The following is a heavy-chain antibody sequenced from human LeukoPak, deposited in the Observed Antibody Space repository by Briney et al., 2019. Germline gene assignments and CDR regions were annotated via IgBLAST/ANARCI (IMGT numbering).Heavy chain of an antibody. CDR3: ARGLLWFGELSGDAFDI. J-gene: IGHJ3*02. CDR1: GYTFTSYD. D-gene: IGHD3-10*01. Sequence: ASVKVSCKASGYTFTSYDINWVRQATGQGLEWMVWMNPNSGNTGYAQKFQGRVTMTRNTSISTAYMELSSLRSEDTAVSYCARGLLWFGELSGDAFDIWGQGTMVTVSS. V-gene: IGHV1-8*01. CDR2: MNPNSGNT.